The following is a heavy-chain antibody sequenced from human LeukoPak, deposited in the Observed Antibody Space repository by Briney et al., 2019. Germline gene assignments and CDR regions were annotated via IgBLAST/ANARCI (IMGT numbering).Heavy chain of an antibody. D-gene: IGHD1-26*01. J-gene: IGHJ6*02. CDR1: GFTFSSYS. CDR2: ISSSSSYI. V-gene: IGHV3-21*01. Sequence: GGSLRLSCAASGFTFSSYSMNWVRQAPGKGLEWVSSISSSSSYIYYADSVKGRFTISRDNAKNSLYLQMNSLRAEDTAVYYCARDRTGATHYYYYYGMDVWGQGTTVTVSS. CDR3: ARDRTGATHYYYYYGMDV.